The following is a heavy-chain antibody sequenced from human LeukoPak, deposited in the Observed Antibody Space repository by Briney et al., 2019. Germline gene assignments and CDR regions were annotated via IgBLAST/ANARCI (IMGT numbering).Heavy chain of an antibody. J-gene: IGHJ5*01. CDR2: INPAGNYA. Sequence: GGSLRLSCAASGFTFSNYWIHWVRHAPGKGLVWVSRINPAGNYANYADSVKGRFTISRDNAKSTVYLQMNSLRAEDTALFYCVRDWDHYDFDSWGQGTLVTVSS. CDR1: GFTFSNYW. V-gene: IGHV3-74*01. CDR3: VRDWDHYDFDS. D-gene: IGHD3-3*01.